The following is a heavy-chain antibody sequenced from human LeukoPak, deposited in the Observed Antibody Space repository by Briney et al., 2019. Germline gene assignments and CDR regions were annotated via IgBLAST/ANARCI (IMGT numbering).Heavy chain of an antibody. J-gene: IGHJ6*02. CDR3: ASKGPLFVVVPAAMDYYYYGMDV. Sequence: SETLSLTCTVSGGSMSISCYYWGWIRQPPGKGLEWIGSIDYSGSTYSNPSLKSRVNICVDTSKNHFSLKLSSVTAADTAVYYCASKGPLFVVVPAAMDYYYYGMDVWGQGTTVTVSS. D-gene: IGHD2-2*01. CDR1: GGSMSISCYY. CDR2: IDYSGST. V-gene: IGHV4-39*02.